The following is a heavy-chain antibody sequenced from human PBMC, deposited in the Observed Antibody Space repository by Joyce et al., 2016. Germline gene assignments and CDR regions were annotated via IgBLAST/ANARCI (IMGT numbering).Heavy chain of an antibody. J-gene: IGHJ2*01. Sequence: QVQLVQSEAELKKPGASVKVSCKASGYTFSGYSIHWVRQAPGQGLEGMGWIDPKSGDTDDAQKFQGWVTITRDTSSSTAYMEVRRLRSEDTAVYYCARGAGSFWYFDLWGRGTLVTVSS. CDR1: GYTFSGYS. CDR3: ARGAGSFWYFDL. D-gene: IGHD6-13*01. V-gene: IGHV1-2*04. CDR2: IDPKSGDT.